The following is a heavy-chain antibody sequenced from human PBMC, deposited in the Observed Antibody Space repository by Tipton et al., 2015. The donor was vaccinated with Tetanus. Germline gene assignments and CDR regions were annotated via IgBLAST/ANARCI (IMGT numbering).Heavy chain of an antibody. J-gene: IGHJ6*02. D-gene: IGHD4-17*01. CDR2: INPIGGST. CDR1: GYTLTSYH. V-gene: IGHV1-46*01. CDR3: ARTLRGTTRVGFQYLSYYRMDV. Sequence: QVQLVQSGAEVKKPGASVKVSCKASGYTLTSYHMHWVRQAPGQGLEWMGIINPIGGSTSYAQKFQGRVTRTRDTSMSTAFMEVTRLGSEDTAIYYCARTLRGTTRVGFQYLSYYRMDVWGQGTTVTVSS.